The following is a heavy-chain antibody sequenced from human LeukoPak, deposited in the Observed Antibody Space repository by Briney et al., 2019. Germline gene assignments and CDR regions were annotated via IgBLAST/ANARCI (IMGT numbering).Heavy chain of an antibody. Sequence: SETLSLTCAVYGGSFSGYYWSWIRQPPGKGLEWIGEINHSGSTNYNPSLKSRVTISVGTSKNQFSLRLSSVTAADTAVYYCAREWILTSYDYWGQGTLVTVSS. CDR3: AREWILTSYDY. CDR1: GGSFSGYY. J-gene: IGHJ4*02. CDR2: INHSGST. D-gene: IGHD3-9*01. V-gene: IGHV4-34*01.